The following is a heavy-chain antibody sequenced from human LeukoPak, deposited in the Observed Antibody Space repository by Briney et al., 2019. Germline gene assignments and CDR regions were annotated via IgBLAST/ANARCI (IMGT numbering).Heavy chain of an antibody. CDR2: IHYSGST. V-gene: IGHV4-59*01. D-gene: IGHD2-2*01. CDR3: ARWGTYASTSNWFDP. CDR1: SGSISSYY. Sequence: SETLSLTCTVSSGSISSYYWSWIRQPPGKGLEWIGNIHYSGSTNYNPSLKSRVTIAVETSNDHFSLKLTSVTAADTAVYYCARWGTYASTSNWFDPWGQGTLVTVSS. J-gene: IGHJ5*02.